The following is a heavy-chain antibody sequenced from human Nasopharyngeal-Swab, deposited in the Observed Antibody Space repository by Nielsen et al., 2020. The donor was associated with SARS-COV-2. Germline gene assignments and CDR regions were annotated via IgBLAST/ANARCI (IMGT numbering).Heavy chain of an antibody. J-gene: IGHJ4*02. CDR2: ISSSSSTI. V-gene: IGHV3-48*01. CDR3: ASPPWFGEDASNYFDY. CDR1: GFTFSSYA. D-gene: IGHD3-10*01. Sequence: GESLKISCAASGFTFSSYAMSWVRQAPGKGLEWVSYISSSSSTIYYADSVKGRFTISRDNAKNSLYLQMNSLRAEDTAVYYCASPPWFGEDASNYFDYWGQGTLVTVSS.